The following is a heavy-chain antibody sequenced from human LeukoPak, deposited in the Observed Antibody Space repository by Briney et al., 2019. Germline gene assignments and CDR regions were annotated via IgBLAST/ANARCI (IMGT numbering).Heavy chain of an antibody. CDR1: GGSISTTNYY. CDR2: VYYSGST. Sequence: SETLSLTCTVSGGSISTTNYYWGWIRQSPGKGLEWFGCVYYSGSTYYNPSLKSRVTISVDTSQNQFSLKLSSVTAADTAVYYCARTTEAHSWRTRYYDYYMDVWGKGTTVTVSS. J-gene: IGHJ6*03. D-gene: IGHD6-13*01. V-gene: IGHV4-39*07. CDR3: ARTTEAHSWRTRYYDYYMDV.